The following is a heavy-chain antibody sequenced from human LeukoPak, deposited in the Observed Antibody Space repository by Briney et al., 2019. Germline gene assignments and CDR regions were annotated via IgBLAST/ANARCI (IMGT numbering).Heavy chain of an antibody. D-gene: IGHD1-26*01. Sequence: ASVKVSCKASGCTFTSYYMHWVRQAPGRGLEWMGIINPSGGSTSYAQKFQGRVTMTRDMSTSTVYMELSSLRSEDTAVYYCARVISGSYGLPDYWGQGTLVTVSS. CDR3: ARVISGSYGLPDY. V-gene: IGHV1-46*01. CDR1: GCTFTSYY. CDR2: INPSGGST. J-gene: IGHJ4*02.